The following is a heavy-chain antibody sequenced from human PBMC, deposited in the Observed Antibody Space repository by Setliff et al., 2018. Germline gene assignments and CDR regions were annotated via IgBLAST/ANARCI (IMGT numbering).Heavy chain of an antibody. CDR1: GGSISSSSYY. Sequence: SETLSLTCTVSGGSISSSSYYWGWIRQPPGKGLEWIGRIYYSGSTYYNPSLKSRVTISVDTSKNQFSLKLSSVTAADTAVYYWARDRVTTLENYYYYYGMDAWGQGTTVTVSS. J-gene: IGHJ6*02. V-gene: IGHV4-39*07. CDR3: ARDRVTTLENYYYYYGMDA. CDR2: IYYSGST. D-gene: IGHD4-17*01.